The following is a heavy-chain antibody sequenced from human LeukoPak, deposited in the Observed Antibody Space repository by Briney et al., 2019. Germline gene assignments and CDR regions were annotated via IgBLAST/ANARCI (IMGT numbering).Heavy chain of an antibody. Sequence: SETLSLTCAVYRGSFSGYYWSWIRQPPGKGLEWIGEIDHSRATNYNPSLETRATISIDTPTNQFSLKLSSVTAADTAVYFCARHTRYTWKDSWGQGTLVTVSS. J-gene: IGHJ4*02. CDR2: IDHSRAT. D-gene: IGHD1-20*01. V-gene: IGHV4-34*01. CDR3: ARHTRYTWKDS. CDR1: RGSFSGYY.